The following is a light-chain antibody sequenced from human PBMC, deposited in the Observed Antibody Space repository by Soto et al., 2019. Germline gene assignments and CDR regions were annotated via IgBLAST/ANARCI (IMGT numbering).Light chain of an antibody. CDR1: QSVSSN. J-gene: IGKJ5*01. V-gene: IGKV3-15*01. Sequence: EIVMTQSPATLSVSPGERATLSCRASQSVSSNLAWYQQKPGQAPRLLIYGASTRATGCPARFSGSGSGTEFTLTISSLQSEDFAVYYCQQYNNWITFGQGTRLEIK. CDR2: GAS. CDR3: QQYNNWIT.